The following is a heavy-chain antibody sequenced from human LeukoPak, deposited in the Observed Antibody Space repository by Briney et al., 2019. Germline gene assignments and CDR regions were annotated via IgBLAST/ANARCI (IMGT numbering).Heavy chain of an antibody. J-gene: IGHJ6*03. V-gene: IGHV3-64*01. CDR1: GFTFSSYA. CDR3: AKDANYYDSSGLYYFFYYMDV. CDR2: ISSNGGST. D-gene: IGHD3-22*01. Sequence: GGSLRLSCAASGFTFSSYAMHWVRQAPGKGLEYVSAISSNGGSTYYANSVKGRFTISRDMSQNTLFLQMNSLRAEDTAVYYCAKDANYYDSSGLYYFFYYMDVWGKGTTVTVSS.